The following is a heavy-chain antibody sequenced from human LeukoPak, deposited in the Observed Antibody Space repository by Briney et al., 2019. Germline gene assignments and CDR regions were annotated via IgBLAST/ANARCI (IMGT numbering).Heavy chain of an antibody. J-gene: IGHJ4*02. V-gene: IGHV1-8*01. Sequence: ASVKVSCKAAGGTFTSYDINWVRQATGQGREWMGGMNPNSGNTGYAQKFQGRVTTTRNTSISTAYRELSSRRSEDTAVYYCATDFVAGITMVRGVITRDIYWGQGTLVTVSS. D-gene: IGHD3-10*01. CDR3: ATDFVAGITMVRGVITRDIY. CDR2: MNPNSGNT. CDR1: GGTFTSYD.